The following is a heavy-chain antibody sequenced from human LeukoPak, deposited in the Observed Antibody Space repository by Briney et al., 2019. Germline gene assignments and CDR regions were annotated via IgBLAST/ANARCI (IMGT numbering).Heavy chain of an antibody. CDR3: ALSIPSTGNNYFDY. Sequence: GGSLRLSCAASGFIVSSNYLSWVRQAPGKGLEWVSVIYSGSTTYYADSVKGRFTISRDNFKNTLYLQMNSLRADDTAVYYCALSIPSTGNNYFDYWGQGTLVTVSS. CDR2: IYSGSTT. J-gene: IGHJ4*02. V-gene: IGHV3-53*01. D-gene: IGHD6-13*01. CDR1: GFIVSSNY.